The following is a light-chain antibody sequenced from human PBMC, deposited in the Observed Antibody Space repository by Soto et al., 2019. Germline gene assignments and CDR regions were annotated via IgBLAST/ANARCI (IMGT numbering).Light chain of an antibody. V-gene: IGLV2-14*01. CDR1: SNDVGGYNY. CDR2: EVS. J-gene: IGLJ1*01. Sequence: QSALTQPASVSGSPGQSITISCTGTSNDVGGYNYVSWFQQHPGKAPKLLIFEVSNRPSGVSHRFSCSKSGNTASLTISGLQAEDEADYYCSSFTSTSTFVFGSGTKLTVL. CDR3: SSFTSTSTFV.